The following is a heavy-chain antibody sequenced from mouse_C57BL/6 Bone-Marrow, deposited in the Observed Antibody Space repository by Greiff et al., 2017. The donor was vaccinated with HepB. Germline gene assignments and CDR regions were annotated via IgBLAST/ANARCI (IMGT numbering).Heavy chain of an antibody. CDR2: ISNLAYSI. V-gene: IGHV5-15*01. CDR1: GFTFSDYG. CDR3: ARHPITTVYWYFDV. J-gene: IGHJ1*03. Sequence: EVQVVESGGGLVQPGGSLKLSCAASGFTFSDYGMAWVRQAPRKGPEWVAFISNLAYSIYYADTVTGRFTISRENAKNTLYLEMSSLRSEDTAMYYCARHPITTVYWYFDVWGTGTTVTVSS. D-gene: IGHD1-1*01.